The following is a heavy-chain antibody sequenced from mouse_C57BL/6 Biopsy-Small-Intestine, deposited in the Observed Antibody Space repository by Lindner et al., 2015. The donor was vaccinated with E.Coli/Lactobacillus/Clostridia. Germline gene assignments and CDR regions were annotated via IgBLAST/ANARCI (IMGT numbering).Heavy chain of an antibody. CDR2: IDPETGGT. CDR3: TRVDGYSYFDY. V-gene: IGHV1-15*01. Sequence: VQLQESGAELVRPGASVTLSCKASGYTFTDYEMHWVKQTPVHGLEWIGAIDPETGGTAYNQKFKGKAILTADKSSSTAYMELRSLTSEDSAVYYCTRVDGYSYFDYWGQGTTLTVSS. D-gene: IGHD2-3*01. J-gene: IGHJ2*01. CDR1: GYTFTDYE.